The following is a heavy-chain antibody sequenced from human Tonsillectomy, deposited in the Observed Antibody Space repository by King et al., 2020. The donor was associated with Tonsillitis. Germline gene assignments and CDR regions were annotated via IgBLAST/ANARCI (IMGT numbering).Heavy chain of an antibody. CDR2: IIPIFGTA. Sequence: GQLVQSGAEVKKPGSSVKVSCKASGGTFSNYAITWVRQAPGQGLEWMGEIIPIFGTAHYARGFQGRVTITADESTSTASMELSSLRSQDTAVYYCAKSGSFHDAFDFWGQGTMVTVSS. V-gene: IGHV1-69*01. CDR1: GGTFSNYA. J-gene: IGHJ3*01. CDR3: AKSGSFHDAFDF. D-gene: IGHD6-13*01.